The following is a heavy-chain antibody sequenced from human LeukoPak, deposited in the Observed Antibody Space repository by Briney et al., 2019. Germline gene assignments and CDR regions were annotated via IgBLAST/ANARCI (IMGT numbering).Heavy chain of an antibody. CDR2: ISDSGRGT. V-gene: IGHV3-23*01. D-gene: IGHD3-22*01. CDR1: GFTFSSYA. J-gene: IGHJ3*02. Sequence: GGSLGLSCPASGFTFSSYAMSWVRQAPGKGLEWVSSISDSGRGTYYADSVKGRFTISRDNSKNTLYLQMNSLRAEDTAVYYCAKRTDTSGNRGGALDIWGQGTMVAVSS. CDR3: AKRTDTSGNRGGALDI.